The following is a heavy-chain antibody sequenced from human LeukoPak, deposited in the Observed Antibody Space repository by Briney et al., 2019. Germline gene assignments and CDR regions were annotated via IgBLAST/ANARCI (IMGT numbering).Heavy chain of an antibody. CDR3: ARSIKGDAYSSSHYYFDY. J-gene: IGHJ4*02. CDR1: GGSISSGGYY. V-gene: IGHV4-31*03. Sequence: PSQTLSLTCTVSGGSISSGGYYWSWIRQHPGKGLEWIGYIYYSGSTYYNPSLKSRVTISVDTSKNQFSLKLSSVTAADTAVYYCARSIKGDAYSSSHYYFDYWGQGTLVTVSS. CDR2: IYYSGST. D-gene: IGHD6-6*01.